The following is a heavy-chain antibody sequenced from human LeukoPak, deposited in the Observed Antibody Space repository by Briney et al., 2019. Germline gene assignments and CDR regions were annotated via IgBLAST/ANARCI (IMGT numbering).Heavy chain of an antibody. V-gene: IGHV3-9*01. D-gene: IGHD4-17*01. J-gene: IGHJ3*02. CDR3: AKEHSTTVNAFDI. CDR2: ISWNSGSI. CDR1: GFTFDDYA. Sequence: GGSLRLSCAASGFTFDDYAMHWVRQAPGKGLEWVSGISWNSGSIGYADSVKGQFTISRDNAKNSLYLQMNSLRAEDTALYYCAKEHSTTVNAFDIWGQGTMVTVSS.